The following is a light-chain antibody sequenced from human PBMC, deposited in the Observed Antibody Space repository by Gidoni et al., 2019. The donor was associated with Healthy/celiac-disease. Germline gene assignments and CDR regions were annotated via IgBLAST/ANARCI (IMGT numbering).Light chain of an antibody. Sequence: DIQMTQSPSTLSASVGDRVTITCRASQSISSWLAWYQQKPGKAPKLLIYKASSLESGVRSRFSGSGSGTEFTLTISSLQPDDFATYYCQQYNSYSPMCSFGQGTKLEIK. CDR2: KAS. V-gene: IGKV1-5*03. CDR1: QSISSW. J-gene: IGKJ2*04. CDR3: QQYNSYSPMCS.